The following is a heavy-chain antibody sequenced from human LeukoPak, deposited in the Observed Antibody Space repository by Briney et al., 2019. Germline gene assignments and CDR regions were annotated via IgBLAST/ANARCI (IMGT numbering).Heavy chain of an antibody. CDR2: IHPKSGDT. D-gene: IGHD3-16*02. V-gene: IGHV1-2*02. CDR1: GYTFTGYY. Sequence: ASVKVSCKASGYTFTGYYLHWVRQAPGQGLEWMGWIHPKSGDTHYAQKFQGRVTMTRDTSISTAYMELSRLRSDDTAVYYCARDLGHYDYVWGSYRARGFDPWGQGTLVTVSS. CDR3: ARDLGHYDYVWGSYRARGFDP. J-gene: IGHJ5*02.